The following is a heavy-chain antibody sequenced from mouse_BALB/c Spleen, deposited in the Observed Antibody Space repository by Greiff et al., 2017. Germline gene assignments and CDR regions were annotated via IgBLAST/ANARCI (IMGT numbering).Heavy chain of an antibody. CDR3: ARYYYGSFFDY. CDR2: IRNKANGYTT. V-gene: IGHV7-3*02. J-gene: IGHJ2*01. D-gene: IGHD1-1*01. CDR1: GFTFTDYY. Sequence: EVKLMESGGGLVQPGGSLGLSCATSGFTFTDYYMSWVRQPPGKALEWLGFIRNKANGYTTEYSASVKGRFTISRDNSQSILYLQMNTLRAEDSATYYCARYYYGSFFDYWGQGTTLTVSS.